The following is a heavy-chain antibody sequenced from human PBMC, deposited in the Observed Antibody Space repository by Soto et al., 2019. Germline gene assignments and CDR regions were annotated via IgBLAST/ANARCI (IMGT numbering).Heavy chain of an antibody. J-gene: IGHJ4*02. Sequence: SETLSLTCAVYGGSFSGYYWSWIRQPPGKGPEWIGEINHSGSTNYNPSLKSRVTISVDTSKNQFSLKLSSVTAADTAVYYCARGRGIVGAIALAYWGQGTLVTVSS. CDR1: GGSFSGYY. CDR3: ARGRGIVGAIALAY. V-gene: IGHV4-34*01. CDR2: INHSGST. D-gene: IGHD1-26*01.